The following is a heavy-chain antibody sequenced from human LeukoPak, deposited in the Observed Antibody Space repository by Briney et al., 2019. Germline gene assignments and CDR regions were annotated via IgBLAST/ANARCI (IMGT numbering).Heavy chain of an antibody. J-gene: IGHJ4*02. CDR3: ARDRGLTGVDY. Sequence: GGSLRLSCAASGFTVSSNYMSWVRQAPGKGLQWVSVINSGGMTYYADTVKGRFSISRDNSKNTLYLQMNSLRAEDTAVYYCARDRGLTGVDYWGQGTLVTVSP. V-gene: IGHV3-66*01. CDR2: INSGGMT. CDR1: GFTVSSNY. D-gene: IGHD3-9*01.